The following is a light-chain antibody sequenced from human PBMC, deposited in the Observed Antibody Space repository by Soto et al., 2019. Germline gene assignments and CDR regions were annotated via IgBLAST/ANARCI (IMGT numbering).Light chain of an antibody. J-gene: IGKJ2*01. CDR3: QQYYSFPRT. CDR1: QSITTY. CDR2: DAS. V-gene: IGKV1-39*01. Sequence: DIQMTQSPSSLSASVGDRVTITCRASQSITTYLNWYQQKPGRAPKLLIYDASTLQSGVPSTFSGSGSGTDFTLTVSSLQPEDFATYYCQQYYSFPRTFGQGTKLEIK.